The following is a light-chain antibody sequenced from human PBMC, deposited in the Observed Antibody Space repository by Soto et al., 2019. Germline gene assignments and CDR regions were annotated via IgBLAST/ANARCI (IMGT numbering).Light chain of an antibody. J-gene: IGKJ1*01. Sequence: EIVLTPSPLTLFLSXDEGATLTXXASQTISNTFLAWYQQRPGQAPRLLIYGASNRATGIPDRFSGSGSGTDFTLTISRLEPEDFAVYYCQQYGSSGTFGQGTKVDI. CDR3: QQYGSSGT. CDR2: GAS. CDR1: QTISNTF. V-gene: IGKV3-20*01.